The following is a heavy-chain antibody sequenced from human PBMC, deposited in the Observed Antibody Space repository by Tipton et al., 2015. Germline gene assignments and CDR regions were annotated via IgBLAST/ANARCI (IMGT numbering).Heavy chain of an antibody. Sequence: TLSLTCTVSGGSVSSGNYYWSWIRQPPGKGLEWIGYISYTENTHNNPSLKSRVTISLDTSKNQFSLTLNSVTAADTAVYYCAGDLEHGMDVWGHGTTVTVSS. J-gene: IGHJ6*02. V-gene: IGHV4-61*01. D-gene: IGHD5-24*01. CDR3: AGDLEHGMDV. CDR1: GGSVSSGNYY. CDR2: ISYTENT.